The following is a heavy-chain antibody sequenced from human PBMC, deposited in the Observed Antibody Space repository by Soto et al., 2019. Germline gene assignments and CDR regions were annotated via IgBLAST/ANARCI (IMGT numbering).Heavy chain of an antibody. CDR3: ARGDILSGYYPPGDV. CDR1: GFTFSSSA. CDR2: ISYDGSNK. J-gene: IGHJ6*02. D-gene: IGHD3-9*01. V-gene: IGHV3-30-3*01. Sequence: GGSLRLSCAASGFTFSSSAMHWVRQAPGKGLEWVAVISYDGSNKYYADSVKGRFTISGDNSKNTVYLQMNSLRAEDTAVYYCARGDILSGYYPPGDVWGQGTTVTVSS.